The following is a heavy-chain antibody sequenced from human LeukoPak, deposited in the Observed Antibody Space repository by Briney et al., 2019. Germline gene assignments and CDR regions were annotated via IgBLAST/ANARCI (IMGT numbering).Heavy chain of an antibody. CDR1: GFTVSSSY. V-gene: IGHV3-53*01. J-gene: IGHJ5*02. CDR2: IHYIADDT. D-gene: IGHD6-19*01. Sequence: GGSLRLSCAASGFTVSSSYMSWVRQAPGKGLEWVASIHYIADDTYYADFVRGRFTISRDNSKNTLYLQLNGLRVEDTAIYYCARCVAGWPNWFAPWGQGTLVTVSS. CDR3: ARCVAGWPNWFAP.